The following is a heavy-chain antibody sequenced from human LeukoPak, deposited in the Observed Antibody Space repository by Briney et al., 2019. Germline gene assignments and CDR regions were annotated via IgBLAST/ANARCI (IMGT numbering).Heavy chain of an antibody. Sequence: SQTLSLTCTVSGGSISSGSYYWSWIRQPAGKGLEWIGRIYTSGSTNYNPSLKSRVTISVDTSKNQFSLKLSSVTAADTAVYYCARRGIAAAYWFDPWAREPWSPPPQ. V-gene: IGHV4-61*02. J-gene: IGHJ5*02. CDR1: GGSISSGSYY. CDR3: ARRGIAAAYWFDP. D-gene: IGHD6-13*01. CDR2: IYTSGST.